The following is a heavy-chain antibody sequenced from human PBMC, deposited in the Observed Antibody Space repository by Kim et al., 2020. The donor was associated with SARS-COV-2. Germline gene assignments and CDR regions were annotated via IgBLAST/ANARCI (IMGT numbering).Heavy chain of an antibody. J-gene: IGHJ6*02. CDR2: INPNSGGT. CDR1: GYTFTGYY. CDR3: ARDLGSNTKKHWGYYYGMDV. D-gene: IGHD2-2*01. Sequence: ASVKVSCKASGYTFTGYYMHWVRQAPGQGLEWMGWINPNSGGTNYAQKFQGRVTMTRDTSISTAYMELSRLRSDDTAVYYCARDLGSNTKKHWGYYYGMDVWGQGTTVTVSS. V-gene: IGHV1-2*02.